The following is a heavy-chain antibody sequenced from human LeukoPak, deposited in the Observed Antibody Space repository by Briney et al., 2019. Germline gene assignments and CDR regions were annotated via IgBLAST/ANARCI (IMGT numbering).Heavy chain of an antibody. V-gene: IGHV1-69*01. CDR2: IIPIFGTA. J-gene: IGHJ5*02. Sequence: SVKVSCEASGGTFSSYAISWVRQAPGQGLEWMGGIIPIFGTANYAQKFQGRVTITADESTSTAYMELSSLRSEDTAVYYCARELDPYNWFDPWGQGTLVTVSS. CDR3: ARELDPYNWFDP. CDR1: GGTFSSYA.